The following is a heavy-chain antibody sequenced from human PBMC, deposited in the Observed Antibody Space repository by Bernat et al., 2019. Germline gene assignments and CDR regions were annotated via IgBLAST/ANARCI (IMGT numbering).Heavy chain of an antibody. Sequence: QVQLVQSGSELKKPGASVKVSCKASGYTFTGYYLHWVRQAPGQGLEWMGRINPNSGGANYAQRFQGRVTMTRDTSISTAYMELSRLRSDETAVYYCARDRDDLWTGYDPFFDFWGQGTLVTVSS. CDR2: INPNSGGA. D-gene: IGHD3/OR15-3a*01. V-gene: IGHV1-2*06. CDR1: GYTFTGYY. J-gene: IGHJ4*02. CDR3: ARDRDDLWTGYDPFFDF.